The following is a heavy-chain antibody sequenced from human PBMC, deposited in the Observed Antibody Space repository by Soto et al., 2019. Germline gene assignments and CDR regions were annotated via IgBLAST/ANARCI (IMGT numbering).Heavy chain of an antibody. CDR3: ARDMYDSSGYSRTPYYFDY. Sequence: GASVKXSSEASGGSFSSYAISSVRQAPGQGLERMGGIIPIFGTANYAQKFQGRVTITADESTSTAYMELSSLRSEDTAVYYCARDMYDSSGYSRTPYYFDYWGQRTLVTVSS. CDR1: GGSFSSYA. V-gene: IGHV1-69*13. CDR2: IIPIFGTA. J-gene: IGHJ4*02. D-gene: IGHD3-22*01.